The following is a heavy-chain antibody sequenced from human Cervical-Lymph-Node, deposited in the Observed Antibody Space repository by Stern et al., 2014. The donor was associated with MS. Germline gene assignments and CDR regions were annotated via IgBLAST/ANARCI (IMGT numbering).Heavy chain of an antibody. D-gene: IGHD3-22*01. CDR1: DASISSFY. Sequence: VHLVESGPGLMKPSETLSLTCTVSDASISSFYWSWIRQSPGKGLEWIGYIYHSGYTEYNPSLQSRVTISVDTAKNQFSLPRSSVTAADTAMYYCARLTYYDSTGYFDPWGQGIQVTVSS. V-gene: IGHV4-59*08. CDR2: IYHSGYT. J-gene: IGHJ5*02. CDR3: ARLTYYDSTGYFDP.